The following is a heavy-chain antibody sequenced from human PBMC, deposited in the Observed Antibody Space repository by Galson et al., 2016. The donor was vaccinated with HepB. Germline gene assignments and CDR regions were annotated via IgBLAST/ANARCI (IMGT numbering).Heavy chain of an antibody. CDR1: GFTFSSHA. CDR3: VKHLDPGGYSP. V-gene: IGHV3-23*01. CDR2: IRGGGETT. D-gene: IGHD3-22*01. Sequence: SLRLSCAASGFTFSSHAMSWVRQAPAKGLEWVSSIRGGGETTYYIDSVRGRFTISRDNSKNTLHLQMDSLRAEDTAVYYCVKHLDPGGYSPWGQGTLVTVSS. J-gene: IGHJ5*02.